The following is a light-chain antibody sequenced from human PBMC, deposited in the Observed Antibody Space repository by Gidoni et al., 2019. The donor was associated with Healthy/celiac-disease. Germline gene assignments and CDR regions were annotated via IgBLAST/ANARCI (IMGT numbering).Light chain of an antibody. V-gene: IGKV3-11*01. J-gene: IGKJ5*01. CDR1: QSVSSY. CDR2: DAS. Sequence: EIVLTRSTATLSLSPGERATLSCRASQSVSSYLAWYQQKPGQAPRLLIYDASNRATGIPARFSGSGSGTDFTLTISSLEPEDFAVYYCQQRSNWPPTFGQGTRLEIK. CDR3: QQRSNWPPT.